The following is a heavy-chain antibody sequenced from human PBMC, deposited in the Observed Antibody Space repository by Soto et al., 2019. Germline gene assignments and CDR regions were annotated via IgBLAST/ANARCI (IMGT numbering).Heavy chain of an antibody. Sequence: GGSLRLSCAASGFTFSSYSMNWVRQAPGKGLEWVSSISSSSSYIYYADSVKGRFTISRDNAKNSLYLQMNSLRAEDTAVYYCARDRGGRSNAFDIWGQGTMVTVSS. V-gene: IGHV3-21*01. CDR2: ISSSSSYI. J-gene: IGHJ3*02. CDR3: ARDRGGRSNAFDI. D-gene: IGHD3-10*01. CDR1: GFTFSSYS.